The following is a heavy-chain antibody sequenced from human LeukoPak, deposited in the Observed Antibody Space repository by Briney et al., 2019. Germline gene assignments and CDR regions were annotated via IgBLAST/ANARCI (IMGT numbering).Heavy chain of an antibody. Sequence: GGSLRLSCAASGFTFSSYSMNWVRQAPGKGLEWVSSISSSSSYIYYADSVTGQFPITRDKATTSLYLQMNSLRAEATAVYYCARGPVAGTGVDYWGQGTLVTVSS. CDR2: ISSSSSYI. CDR3: ARGPVAGTGVDY. V-gene: IGHV3-21*01. D-gene: IGHD6-19*01. CDR1: GFTFSSYS. J-gene: IGHJ4*02.